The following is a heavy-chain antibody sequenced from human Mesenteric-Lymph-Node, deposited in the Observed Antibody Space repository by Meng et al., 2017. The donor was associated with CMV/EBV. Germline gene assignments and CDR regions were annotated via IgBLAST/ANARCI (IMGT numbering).Heavy chain of an antibody. CDR1: GSTFNNCW. CDR2: ITSVGTST. CDR3: ARGSPYYDFYYFYGMDV. J-gene: IGHJ6*02. Sequence: GESLKISCAASGSTFNNCWMHWVRQAPGKGLGWVSRITSVGTSTNYADSVKGRFTISRDNAKNVLYLQVNSLRADDTAVYYCARGSPYYDFYYFYGMDVWGQGTTVTVSS. V-gene: IGHV3-74*01. D-gene: IGHD3-3*01.